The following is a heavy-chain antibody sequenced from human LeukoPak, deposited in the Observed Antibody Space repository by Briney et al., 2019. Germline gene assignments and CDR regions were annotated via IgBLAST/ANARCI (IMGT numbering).Heavy chain of an antibody. CDR3: ARDQIYSIGDGMDV. CDR2: INGSSTYI. J-gene: IGHJ6*02. Sequence: GGSLRLSCAASGFTFNKYAMNWVRQAPGKGLEWVAFINGSSTYIYYADSVKGRFTISRDNAKNSLYLQMNSLRAEDTAVYYCARDQIYSIGDGMDVWGQGTTVTVSS. CDR1: GFTFNKYA. V-gene: IGHV3-21*01. D-gene: IGHD6-19*01.